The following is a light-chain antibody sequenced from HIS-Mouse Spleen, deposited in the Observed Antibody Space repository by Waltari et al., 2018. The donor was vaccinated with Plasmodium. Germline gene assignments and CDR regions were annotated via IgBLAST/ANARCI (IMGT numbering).Light chain of an antibody. J-gene: IGLJ1*01. V-gene: IGLV2-14*01. CDR3: SSYTSSSTLLYV. CDR2: EVS. Sequence: QSALTQPASVSGSPGQSITISCTGTSSDVGGYNYVSWYQQHPGKAPKLIYEVSNRPSGVSNRFSGSKSGNTASLTISGLQAEDEADYYCSSYTSSSTLLYVFGTGTKVTVL. CDR1: SSDVGGYNY.